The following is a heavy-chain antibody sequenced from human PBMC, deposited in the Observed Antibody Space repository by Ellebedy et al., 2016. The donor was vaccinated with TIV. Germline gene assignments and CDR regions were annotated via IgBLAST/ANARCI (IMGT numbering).Heavy chain of an antibody. Sequence: GESLKISXAASGFTFGDYAMSWVRQAPGEGLEWVSLIRGSGRSTWYPDSMKGRFTISRDNSKNTLYLQMNNLRAEDTAIYYCAKPASSSWCSRWGQGTLVTVSS. D-gene: IGHD6-13*01. J-gene: IGHJ4*02. CDR1: GFTFGDYA. CDR3: AKPASSSWCSR. V-gene: IGHV3-23*01. CDR2: IRGSGRST.